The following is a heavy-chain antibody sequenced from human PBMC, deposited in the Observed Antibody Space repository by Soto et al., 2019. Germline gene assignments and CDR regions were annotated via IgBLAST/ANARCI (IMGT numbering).Heavy chain of an antibody. CDR3: AKDITYDSSAYDS. D-gene: IGHD3-22*01. CDR1: GFPFSNHG. Sequence: GGSLRLSCAASGFPFSNHGMHWVRQAPGKGLEWVSGIPGDGSYKHYADSVKGRFTISRDSAKNTLYLQMNSLRTEDTAVYYCAKDITYDSSAYDSWGQGTLVTVSS. J-gene: IGHJ4*02. CDR2: IPGDGSYK. V-gene: IGHV3-30*02.